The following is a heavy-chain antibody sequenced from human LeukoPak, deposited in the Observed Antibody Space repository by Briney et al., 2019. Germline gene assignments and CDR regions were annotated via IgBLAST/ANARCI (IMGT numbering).Heavy chain of an antibody. CDR3: ARVHDCSGGSCYSNGPAGEIDY. CDR1: GYTFTSYD. CDR2: MNPNSGNT. V-gene: IGHV1-8*01. Sequence: ASVKVSCKASGYTFTSYDINWVRQATGQGLERMGWMNPNSGNTGYAQKFQGRVTMTRNTSISTAYMELSSLRSEDTAVYYCARVHDCSGGSCYSNGPAGEIDYWGQGTLVTVSS. J-gene: IGHJ4*02. D-gene: IGHD2-15*01.